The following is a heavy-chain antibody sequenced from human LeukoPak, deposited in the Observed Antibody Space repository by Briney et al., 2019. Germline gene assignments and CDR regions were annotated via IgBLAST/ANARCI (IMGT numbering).Heavy chain of an antibody. CDR1: GYTFTYYY. Sequence: ASVKVSCKTSGYTFTYYYVYWVRQAPGQGLEWMGWINPNIGGTYYSQKFQGRVTMTRDTSITTAYMELTRLTSDDTAVYYCVRDAHVTSTHSRGTFWGQGTLVTVSS. D-gene: IGHD1-26*01. CDR3: VRDAHVTSTHSRGTF. V-gene: IGHV1-2*02. J-gene: IGHJ4*02. CDR2: INPNIGGT.